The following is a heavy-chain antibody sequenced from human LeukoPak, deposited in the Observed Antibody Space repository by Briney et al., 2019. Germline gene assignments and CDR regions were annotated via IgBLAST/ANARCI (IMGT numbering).Heavy chain of an antibody. D-gene: IGHD3-3*01. CDR3: TRVRTRYDFWSGYFQGSPSSDSYYYMDV. J-gene: IGHJ6*03. CDR2: IRSKAYGGTT. CDR1: GFTLGDYA. V-gene: IGHV3-49*03. Sequence: GGSLRLSCTASGFTLGDYAMSWFRQAPGKGLEWVGFIRSKAYGGTTEYAASVKGRFTISRDDSKSIAYLQMNSLKTEDTAVYYCTRVRTRYDFWSGYFQGSPSSDSYYYMDVWGKGTTVTVSS.